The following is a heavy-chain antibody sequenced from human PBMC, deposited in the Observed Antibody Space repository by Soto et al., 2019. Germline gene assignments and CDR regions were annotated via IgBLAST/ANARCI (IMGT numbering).Heavy chain of an antibody. V-gene: IGHV1-69*02. J-gene: IGHJ4*02. CDR3: ARLQAAAGDNDLTFDY. Sequence: SVKVSCKASGGTFSTSTFTWVQQAPGQGLEWMGRTIPLLNVADYAQDFQGRLTITADKSTSTTYMELTSLTSKDTAMYYCARLQAAAGDNDLTFDYWGQGTLVTV. CDR2: TIPLLNVA. CDR1: GGTFSTST. D-gene: IGHD6-13*01.